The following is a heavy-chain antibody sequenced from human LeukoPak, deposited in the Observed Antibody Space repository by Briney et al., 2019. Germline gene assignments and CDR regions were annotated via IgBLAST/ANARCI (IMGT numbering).Heavy chain of an antibody. CDR2: ISGSGGST. D-gene: IGHD6-19*01. V-gene: IGHV3-23*01. J-gene: IGHJ3*02. CDR3: AKDKWMVGDAFDI. CDR1: GFTFSSYA. Sequence: GGSLRLSCVDSGFTFSSYAMSWVRQAQGKGLEWVSAISGSGGSTNYADSVKGRFTISRDNSKHQLYLQMNSLRAEDTAVYYCAKDKWMVGDAFDIWGQGTMVTVSS.